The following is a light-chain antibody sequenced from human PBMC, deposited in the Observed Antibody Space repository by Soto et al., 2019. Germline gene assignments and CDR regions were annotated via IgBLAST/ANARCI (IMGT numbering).Light chain of an antibody. CDR1: QSVSSY. Sequence: IVLTQSPATLSLSPGESATLSCRASQSVSSYLAWYQQKPVQAPRLLIYDASNRATGIPARFSGSGSGTDFTLTISSLEPEDFAVYYCQQRSNWPLITFGQGTRLEIK. V-gene: IGKV3-11*01. CDR3: QQRSNWPLIT. CDR2: DAS. J-gene: IGKJ5*01.